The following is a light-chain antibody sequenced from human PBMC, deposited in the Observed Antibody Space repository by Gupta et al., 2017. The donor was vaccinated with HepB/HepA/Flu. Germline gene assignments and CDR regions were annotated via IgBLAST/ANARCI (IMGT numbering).Light chain of an antibody. J-gene: IGLJ1*01. CDR1: SSDVGGYNY. CDR3: GSYTTSTTLVV. CDR2: DVS. Sequence: QSALPPPASVSGSPGQSITISCTGTSSDVGGYNYVSWYQQHPGKAPKFIISDVSNRPSGVSNRFSGSKSGNTASLTISGLQAEDEADYFCGSYTTSTTLVVFGTGTKVTVL. V-gene: IGLV2-14*03.